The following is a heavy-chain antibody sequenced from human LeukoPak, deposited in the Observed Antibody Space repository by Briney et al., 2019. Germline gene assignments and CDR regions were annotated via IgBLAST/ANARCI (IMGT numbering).Heavy chain of an antibody. CDR2: ISGSGGST. J-gene: IGHJ3*02. D-gene: IGHD3-22*01. CDR3: AKDLQTYYYDSSGYYRDDAFDI. Sequence: GGSLGLSCAASGFTFSSYAMSWVRQAPGKGLEWVSAISGSGGSTYYADSVKGRFTISRDNSKNTLYLQMNSLRAEDTAVYYCAKDLQTYYYDSSGYYRDDAFDIWGQGTMVTVSS. V-gene: IGHV3-23*01. CDR1: GFTFSSYA.